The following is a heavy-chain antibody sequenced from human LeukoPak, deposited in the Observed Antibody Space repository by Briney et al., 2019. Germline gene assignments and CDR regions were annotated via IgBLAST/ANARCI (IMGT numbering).Heavy chain of an antibody. Sequence: GGSLRLSCAASGFTFSSYGMHWVRQAPGKGLEWVAVISYDGSNKYYADSVKGRFTISRDNSKNTLYLQMNSLRAEDTAVYYCAKDGVRGTYCSGGSCYSRGIDYWGQGTLVTVSS. CDR2: ISYDGSNK. J-gene: IGHJ4*02. V-gene: IGHV3-30*18. D-gene: IGHD2-15*01. CDR3: AKDGVRGTYCSGGSCYSRGIDY. CDR1: GFTFSSYG.